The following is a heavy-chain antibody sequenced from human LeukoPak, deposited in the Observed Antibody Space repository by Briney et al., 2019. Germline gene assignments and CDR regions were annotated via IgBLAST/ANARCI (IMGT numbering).Heavy chain of an antibody. V-gene: IGHV1-2*02. CDR3: ARDIQVDTMVRGVIEFHMDV. CDR2: INPNSGGT. D-gene: IGHD3-10*01. Sequence: ASVKVSCKASGYTFTGYYMHWVRQAPGQGLEWMGWINPNSGGTNYAQKFQGRVTITRDTSISTAYMELSRLRSDDTAVYYCARDIQVDTMVRGVIEFHMDVWGKGTTVTVSS. J-gene: IGHJ6*03. CDR1: GYTFTGYY.